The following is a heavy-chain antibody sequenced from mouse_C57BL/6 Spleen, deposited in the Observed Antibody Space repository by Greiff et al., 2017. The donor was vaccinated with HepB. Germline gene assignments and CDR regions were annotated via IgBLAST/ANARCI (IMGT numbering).Heavy chain of an antibody. CDR2: ISYDGSN. Sequence: EVKLLESGPGLVKPSQSLSLTCSVTGYSITSGYYWNWIRQFPGNKLEWMGYISYDGSNNYNPSLKNRISITRDTSKNQFFLKLNSVTTEDTATYYCARGYDYDGAMDYWGQGTSVTVSS. V-gene: IGHV3-6*01. CDR1: GYSITSGYY. J-gene: IGHJ4*01. CDR3: ARGYDYDGAMDY. D-gene: IGHD2-4*01.